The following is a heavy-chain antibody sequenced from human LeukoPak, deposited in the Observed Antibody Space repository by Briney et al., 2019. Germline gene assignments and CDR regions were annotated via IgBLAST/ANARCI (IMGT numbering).Heavy chain of an antibody. CDR2: ISGSSSYI. Sequence: GGSLRLSCAASGFTFSSYSMNWVRQAPGKGLEWVSSISGSSSYIYYADSVKGRFTISRDNAKNSLYLQMNSLRAEDTAVYYCARKDYYGSGSYYDYFDYWGQGTLVTVSS. CDR3: ARKDYYGSGSYYDYFDY. V-gene: IGHV3-21*01. CDR1: GFTFSSYS. D-gene: IGHD3-10*01. J-gene: IGHJ4*02.